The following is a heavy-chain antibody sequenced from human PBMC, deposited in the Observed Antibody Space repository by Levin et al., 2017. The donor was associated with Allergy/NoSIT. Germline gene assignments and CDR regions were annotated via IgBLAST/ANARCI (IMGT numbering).Heavy chain of an antibody. J-gene: IGHJ4*02. Sequence: PGGSLRLSCAASGFTFSSYDIHWVRQAPGKGLEWVAVISYDGSNQNYADSVKGRFTISRDNSRNSLYLQMNSLRPEDTAMYYCASSPPYCGGDCYLVYWGQGNLVTVSS. CDR1: GFTFSSYD. CDR3: ASSPPYCGGDCYLVY. V-gene: IGHV3-30*03. D-gene: IGHD2-21*02. CDR2: ISYDGSNQ.